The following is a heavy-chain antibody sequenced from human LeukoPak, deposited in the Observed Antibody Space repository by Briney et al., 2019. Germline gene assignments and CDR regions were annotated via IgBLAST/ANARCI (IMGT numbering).Heavy chain of an antibody. CDR3: ARGRIPGNKFTMVRSRYKWLDP. Sequence: SETLSLTCAVYGGSFSGYYWSWIRQPPGKGLEWIGEINHSGSTNYNPPLKSRVTISVDTSKNQFSLKMSSVTAADTAVYYCARGRIPGNKFTMVRSRYKWLDPWGQGTLVTVSS. D-gene: IGHD3-10*01. J-gene: IGHJ5*02. CDR2: INHSGST. V-gene: IGHV4-34*01. CDR1: GGSFSGYY.